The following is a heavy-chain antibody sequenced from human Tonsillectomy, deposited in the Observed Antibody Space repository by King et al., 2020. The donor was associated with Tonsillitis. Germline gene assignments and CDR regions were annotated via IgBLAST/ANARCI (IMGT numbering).Heavy chain of an antibody. Sequence: VQLVESGGGLVQPGGSLRLSCAASGFTFSSYAMSWVRQAPGKGLEWVSAISGSGDSTYYADSVKGRFTISRDNSKNTLYLQMNSLRAEDTAVYYCAKDSHTASGSYLSSFDYWGQGTLVTVSS. CDR1: GFTFSSYA. CDR3: AKDSHTASGSYLSSFDY. CDR2: ISGSGDST. J-gene: IGHJ4*02. V-gene: IGHV3-23*04. D-gene: IGHD3-10*01.